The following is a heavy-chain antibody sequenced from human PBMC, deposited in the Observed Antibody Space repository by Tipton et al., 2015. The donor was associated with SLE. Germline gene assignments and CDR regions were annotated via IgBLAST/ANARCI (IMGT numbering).Heavy chain of an antibody. CDR2: ISPKSGVK. CDR3: ATQPLGIDY. D-gene: IGHD6-13*01. J-gene: IGHJ4*02. V-gene: IGHV1-2*02. Sequence: QVQLVQSGPEVKKPGASVKVSCEASGYTFTDYYIHWVRQAPGQGLEWIGWISPKSGVKNYAQKFQGRVTLTIDTSITTAYMELSGLTSDDTAFYYCATQPLGIDYWGQGTLVTVST. CDR1: GYTFTDYY.